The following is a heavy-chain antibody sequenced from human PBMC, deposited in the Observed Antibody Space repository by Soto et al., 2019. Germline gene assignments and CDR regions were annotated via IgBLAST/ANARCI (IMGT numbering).Heavy chain of an antibody. CDR3: ARGREVATINRLKDYMDV. D-gene: IGHD5-12*01. CDR2: INPSGGST. J-gene: IGHJ6*03. Sequence: VWMGIINPSGGSTSYAQKFQGRVTMTRDTSTSTVYMELSSLRSEDTAVYYCARGREVATINRLKDYMDVWGKGTTVTVSS. V-gene: IGHV1-46*01.